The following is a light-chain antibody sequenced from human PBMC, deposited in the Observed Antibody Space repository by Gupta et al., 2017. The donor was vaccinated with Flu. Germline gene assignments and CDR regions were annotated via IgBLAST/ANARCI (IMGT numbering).Light chain of an antibody. CDR1: SGHNRYA. Sequence: QLVLTQPPSPSASLGASVNVTCISTSGHNRYAVAWHQQQPQKGPRYLMKVAFDGNHTRGVGLPDRFSGSNSGAEYYLTISRLQSDDEADYYCQTWDTGIQIFGRGTKLTVL. CDR3: QTWDTGIQI. V-gene: IGLV4-69*01. J-gene: IGLJ2*01. CDR2: VAFDGNH.